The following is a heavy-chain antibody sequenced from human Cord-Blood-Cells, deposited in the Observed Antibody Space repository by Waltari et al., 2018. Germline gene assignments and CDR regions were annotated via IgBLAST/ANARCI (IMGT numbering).Heavy chain of an antibody. CDR1: GFTFSSYW. CDR2: INREGSST. CDR3: ASLGEYSSSHDAFDI. Sequence: EVQLVESGGGLVQPGGSLRLSCAASGFTFSSYWMHWVRQAPGKGLVWVSRINREGSSTSYADSGKGRFTISRDNAKNTLYLQMNSLRAEDTAVYYCASLGEYSSSHDAFDIWGQGTMVTVSS. J-gene: IGHJ3*02. D-gene: IGHD6-6*01. V-gene: IGHV3-74*01.